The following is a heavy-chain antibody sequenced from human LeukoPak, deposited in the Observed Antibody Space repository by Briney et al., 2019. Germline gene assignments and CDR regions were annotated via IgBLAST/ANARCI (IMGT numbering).Heavy chain of an antibody. Sequence: PSETLSLTCTVSGGSFSSSNYYWGWIRQPPGKGLEWIGNIYYSGSTYYNPSLRSRVTISIDTSKNQFSLKLRSVTAADTAVYYCASLLRYLDWPFDHWGRGTLVTVSS. CDR1: GGSFSSSNYY. J-gene: IGHJ4*02. CDR2: IYYSGST. CDR3: ASLLRYLDWPFDH. D-gene: IGHD3-9*01. V-gene: IGHV4-39*01.